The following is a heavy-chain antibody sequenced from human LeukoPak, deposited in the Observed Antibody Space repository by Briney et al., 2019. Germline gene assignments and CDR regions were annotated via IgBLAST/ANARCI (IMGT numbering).Heavy chain of an antibody. CDR2: ISYDGSNK. V-gene: IGHV3-30*18. Sequence: GRSLRLSCAASGFTFSSYGMHWVRQAPGKGLEWVAVISYDGSNKYYADSVKGRFTISRDNSKNTLYLQMNSLRAEDTAVYYCAKVVTLRNGAFDIWGQGTMVTVSS. CDR1: GFTFSSYG. J-gene: IGHJ3*02. D-gene: IGHD2-21*02. CDR3: AKVVTLRNGAFDI.